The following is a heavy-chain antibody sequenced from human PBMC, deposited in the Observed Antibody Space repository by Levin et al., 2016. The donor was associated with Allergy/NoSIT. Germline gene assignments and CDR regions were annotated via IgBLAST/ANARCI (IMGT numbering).Heavy chain of an antibody. J-gene: IGHJ2*01. CDR2: FDPEDGET. CDR1: GYTLTELS. D-gene: IGHD6-25*01. Sequence: ASVKVSCKVSGYTLTELSMHWVRQAPGKGLEWMGGFDPEDGETIYAQKFQGRVTMTEDTSTDTAYMELSSLRSEDTAVYYCATKGRPHWYFDLWGRGTLVTVSS. CDR3: ATKGRPHWYFDL. V-gene: IGHV1-24*01.